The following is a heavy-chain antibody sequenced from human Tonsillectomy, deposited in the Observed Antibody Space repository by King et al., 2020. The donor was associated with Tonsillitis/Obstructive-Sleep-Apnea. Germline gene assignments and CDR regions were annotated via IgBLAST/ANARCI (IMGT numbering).Heavy chain of an antibody. Sequence: VPLQESGPGLVKPSGTLSLTCAVSGGSISSSNWWSWVRQPPGKGLEWIGEIYHSGSTNYNPSLKSRVTISVDKSKNQFSLKLSSVTAADTAVYYCARTGYCSSTSCYADYYYYYMDVWGKGTTVTVSS. J-gene: IGHJ6*03. CDR2: IYHSGST. CDR3: ARTGYCSSTSCYADYYYYYMDV. D-gene: IGHD2-2*01. CDR1: GGSISSSNW. V-gene: IGHV4-4*02.